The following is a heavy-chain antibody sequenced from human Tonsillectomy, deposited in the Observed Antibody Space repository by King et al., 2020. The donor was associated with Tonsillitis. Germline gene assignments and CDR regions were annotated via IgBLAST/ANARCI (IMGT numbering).Heavy chain of an antibody. CDR2: IYYSGST. J-gene: IGHJ6*03. D-gene: IGHD3-3*01. CDR1: GGSINNYY. V-gene: IGHV4-39*01. CDR3: ARRFLEWSTGYYYMDV. Sequence: LQLQESGPGLVKPSETLSLTCTVSGGSINNYYWGWIRQPPGMGLEWIGNIYYSGSTYYNPSLKRRVTISIDTAKNQFSLKLSSVTAADTGVYYCARRFLEWSTGYYYMDVWGKGATVTVSS.